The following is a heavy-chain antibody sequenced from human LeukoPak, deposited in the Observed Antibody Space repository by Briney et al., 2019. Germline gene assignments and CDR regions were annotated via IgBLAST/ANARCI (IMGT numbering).Heavy chain of an antibody. J-gene: IGHJ4*02. V-gene: IGHV4-59*01. CDR1: GGSISSYY. Sequence: SETLSLTCTVSGGSISSYYWSWIRQVPGKGLEWIGYIYYSGSTNYSPSLKSRVTISVDTSKNQFSLKLSSVTAADTAVYYCARVTSRPGAYGDHFDYWGQGTLVTVSS. D-gene: IGHD4-17*01. CDR3: ARVTSRPGAYGDHFDY. CDR2: IYYSGST.